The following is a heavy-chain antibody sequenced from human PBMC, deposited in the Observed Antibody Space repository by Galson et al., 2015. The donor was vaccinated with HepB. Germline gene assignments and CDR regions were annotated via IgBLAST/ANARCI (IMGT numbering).Heavy chain of an antibody. D-gene: IGHD5-18*01. V-gene: IGHV1-46*01. CDR2: INPSGGST. CDR1: GYTFTSYY. J-gene: IGHJ4*02. CDR3: ASDTAMVHATFDY. Sequence: SVKVSCKASGYTFTSYYMHWVRQAPGQGLEWMGIINPSGGSTSYAQKFQGRVTMTRDTSTSTVYMELSSLRSEDTAVYYCASDTAMVHATFDYWGQGTLVTVSS.